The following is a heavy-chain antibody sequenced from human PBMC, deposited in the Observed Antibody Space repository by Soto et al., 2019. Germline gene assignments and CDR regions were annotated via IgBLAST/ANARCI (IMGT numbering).Heavy chain of an antibody. V-gene: IGHV2-5*02. CDR1: GFSLSTSGVG. CDR2: IYWDDDK. Sequence: QITLKESGPTLVKPTQTLTLTCTFSGFSLSTSGVGVGWIRQPPGKALEWLGIIYWDDDKRYSPSLKSRFTITKDTSKNQVVLTMTNMDPVDTASYYSAHTPPDWFDSWGQGTLVTVSS. J-gene: IGHJ5*01. CDR3: AHTPPDWFDS.